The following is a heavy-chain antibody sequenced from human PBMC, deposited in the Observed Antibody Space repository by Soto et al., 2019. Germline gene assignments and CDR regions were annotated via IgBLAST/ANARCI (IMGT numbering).Heavy chain of an antibody. Sequence: GGSLRLSCAASGFTFSSYSMNWVRQAPGKGLEWVSYISSSSSTIYYADSVKGRFTISRDNAKNSLYLQMNSLRAEDTAVYYCARDNYMWAARLYYFDYWGQGTLVTVSS. J-gene: IGHJ4*02. CDR3: ARDNYMWAARLYYFDY. CDR2: ISSSSSTI. D-gene: IGHD6-6*01. V-gene: IGHV3-48*01. CDR1: GFTFSSYS.